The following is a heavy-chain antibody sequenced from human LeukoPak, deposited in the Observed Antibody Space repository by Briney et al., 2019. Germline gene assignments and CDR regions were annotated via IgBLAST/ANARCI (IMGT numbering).Heavy chain of an antibody. D-gene: IGHD3-22*01. V-gene: IGHV1-69*05. Sequence: GASVKVSCKAPRGTSDSYGISWVRQAPGQGLEWMGGVMAIFGGVKYGQKFQGRATITTDASTSTAYMELRSLTSEDTGIYYCARGELGDRSGFSFFDYWGQGTLVTVSS. CDR2: VMAIFGGV. CDR3: ARGELGDRSGFSFFDY. J-gene: IGHJ4*02. CDR1: RGTSDSYG.